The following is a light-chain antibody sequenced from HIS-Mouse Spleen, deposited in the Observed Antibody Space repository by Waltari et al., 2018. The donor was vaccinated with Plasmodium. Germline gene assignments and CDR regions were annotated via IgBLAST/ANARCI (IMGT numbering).Light chain of an antibody. CDR3: SSYTSSSTLNYV. J-gene: IGLJ1*01. CDR2: DVS. CDR1: SSDVGGYNY. Sequence: QSALTQPASVSGSPGQSITISCTGTSSDVGGYNYVSWYQQHPGQAPKLMIYDVSNRPSGVSNRISGLQAEDEADYYCSSYTSSSTLNYVFGTGTKVTVL. V-gene: IGLV2-14*03.